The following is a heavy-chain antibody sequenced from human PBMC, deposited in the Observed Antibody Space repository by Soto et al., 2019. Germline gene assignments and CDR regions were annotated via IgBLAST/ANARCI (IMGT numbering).Heavy chain of an antibody. CDR3: ARGGFSHDYGDYDY. CDR2: IIPIFGTA. CDR1: GGTFSSYA. D-gene: IGHD4-17*01. J-gene: IGHJ4*02. Sequence: QVQLVQSGAEVKKPGSSVKVSCKASGGTFSSYAISWVRQAPGQGLEWMGGIIPIFGTANYAQKFQGRVTITAAESTSTGYMGLSSLRSEDTALYYCARGGFSHDYGDYDYWGQGTLVTVSS. V-gene: IGHV1-69*01.